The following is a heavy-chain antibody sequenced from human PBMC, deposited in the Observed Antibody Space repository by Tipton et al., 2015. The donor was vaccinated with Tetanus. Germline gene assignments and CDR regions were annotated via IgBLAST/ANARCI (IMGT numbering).Heavy chain of an antibody. CDR1: GFTFSSYW. J-gene: IGHJ3*02. CDR3: ARVRGQRTYYSDAFDI. D-gene: IGHD3-10*01. Sequence: SLRLSCAASGFTFSSYWMSWVRQAPGKGLEWVANIKQDGSEKYYVDSVKGRFTISRDNAKNSLYLHMNSLRAGDTAVYYCARVRGQRTYYSDAFDIWGQGTMVTVSS. V-gene: IGHV3-7*04. CDR2: IKQDGSEK.